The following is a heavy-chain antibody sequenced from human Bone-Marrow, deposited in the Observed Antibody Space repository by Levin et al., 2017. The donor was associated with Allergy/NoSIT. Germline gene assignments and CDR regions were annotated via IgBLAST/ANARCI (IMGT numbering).Heavy chain of an antibody. CDR2: ISYDGSNK. J-gene: IGHJ4*02. Sequence: GESLKISCAASGFTFSSYGMHWVRQAPGKGLEWVAVISYDGSNKYYADSVKGRFTISRDNSKNTLYLQMNSLRAEETAVYYCAKDLGSTSSALDYWGQGTLVTVSS. V-gene: IGHV3-30*18. CDR3: AKDLGSTSSALDY. D-gene: IGHD2-2*01. CDR1: GFTFSSYG.